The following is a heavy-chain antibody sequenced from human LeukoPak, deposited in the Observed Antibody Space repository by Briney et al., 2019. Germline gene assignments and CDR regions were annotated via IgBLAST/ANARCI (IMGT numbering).Heavy chain of an antibody. CDR2: IRQDGSAK. CDR1: GFTFSTYW. D-gene: IGHD4-23*01. J-gene: IGHJ4*02. V-gene: IGHV3-7*01. Sequence: AGGSLRLSCAASGFTFSTYWMSWVRQAPGKGLEWVANIRQDGSAKYYLDSVKGRFTISRDNAKNSLYLQMNSLRAEDTAVYYCARVLHYGGTRYFDYWGQGTLVTVSS. CDR3: ARVLHYGGTRYFDY.